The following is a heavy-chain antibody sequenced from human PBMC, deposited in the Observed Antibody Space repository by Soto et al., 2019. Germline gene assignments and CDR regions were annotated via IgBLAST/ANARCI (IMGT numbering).Heavy chain of an antibody. CDR1: GLTFSNYA. D-gene: IGHD1-7*01. J-gene: IGHJ4*02. CDR3: AKNQERELPRVIDF. CDR2: MSGSSSTT. Sequence: EVRLLESGGGLVQPGGSLRLSCATSGLTFSNYAMSWVRQAPGGGLEWVSSMSGSSSTTYYTDSMRGRFTISRDRTKNTLYLQMSSMRAEDTALYYCAKNQERELPRVIDFWGQGTLGT. V-gene: IGHV3-23*01.